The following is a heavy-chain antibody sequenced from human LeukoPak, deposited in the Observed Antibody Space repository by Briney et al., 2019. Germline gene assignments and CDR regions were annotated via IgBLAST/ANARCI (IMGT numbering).Heavy chain of an antibody. CDR3: ASGSHYDFWSGYYELYYFDY. CDR1: GGSFSGYY. J-gene: IGHJ4*02. V-gene: IGHV4-34*01. CDR2: INHSGST. D-gene: IGHD3-3*01. Sequence: PSESLSLTCAVYGGSFSGYYWSWIRQPPGKGLEWIGEINHSGSTNYNPSLKSRVTISVDTSKNKFSLKLSSVTAADTAVYYCASGSHYDFWSGYYELYYFDYWGQGTLVTISS.